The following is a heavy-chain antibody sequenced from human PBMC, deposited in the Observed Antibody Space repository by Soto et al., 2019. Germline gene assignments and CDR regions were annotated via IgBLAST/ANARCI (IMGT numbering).Heavy chain of an antibody. CDR2: SYHSGST. Sequence: TLSLTCACSGGSSSSGGNSWSWIRQPPGKGLEWIGYSYHSGSTYYNPSLKSRVPISVDTSKNQFSLKLSSVTAAHTAVYYCARHETAGTHYHFWSRSYYYYYGMEVWGQGPPVAVSS. J-gene: IGHJ6*02. D-gene: IGHD3-3*01. V-gene: IGHV4-30-2*03. CDR1: GGSSSSGGNS. CDR3: ARHETAGTHYHFWSRSYYYYYGMEV.